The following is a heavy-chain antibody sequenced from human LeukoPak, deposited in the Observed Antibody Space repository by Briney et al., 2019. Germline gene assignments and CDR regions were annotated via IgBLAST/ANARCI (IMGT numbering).Heavy chain of an antibody. CDR2: IYTSGST. V-gene: IGHV4-61*02. CDR3: ARGIGDYYDSSGTPRRAFDP. Sequence: SQTLSLTCTVSGGSISSGSYYWSWIRQPAGKGLEWIGRIYTSGSTNYNPYLKSRVTIPVDTSKNQFSLKLSSVTAADTAVYYCARGIGDYYDSSGTPRRAFDPWGQGTLVTVSS. J-gene: IGHJ5*02. D-gene: IGHD3-22*01. CDR1: GGSISSGSYY.